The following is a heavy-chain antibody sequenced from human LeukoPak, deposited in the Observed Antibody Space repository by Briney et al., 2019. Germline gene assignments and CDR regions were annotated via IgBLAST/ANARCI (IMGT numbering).Heavy chain of an antibody. CDR3: ARVVWSSYYYYYYMDV. CDR2: INHSGST. D-gene: IGHD3-10*01. Sequence: SETLSLTCAVYGGSFSGYYWSWIRQPPGKGLEWIGEINHSGSTNYNPSLKSRVTISVDTSKNQLSLRLSSVTAADTAVYYCARVVWSSYYYYYYMDVWGKGTTVTVSS. V-gene: IGHV4-34*01. CDR1: GGSFSGYY. J-gene: IGHJ6*03.